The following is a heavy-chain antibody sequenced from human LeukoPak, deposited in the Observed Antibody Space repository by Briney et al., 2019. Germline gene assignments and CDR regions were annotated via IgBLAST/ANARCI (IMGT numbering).Heavy chain of an antibody. Sequence: PGGSLTLSCAASGFTFSYYWMHWVRHGPGKGLVWVSRIDSDGSSTNYADSVKGRFTISRDNVKNTLYLQMNSLTAEDTAVYYCARDAVNWGQGTLVTVSS. J-gene: IGHJ4*02. D-gene: IGHD6-19*01. CDR3: ARDAVN. CDR1: GFTFSYYW. V-gene: IGHV3-74*01. CDR2: IDSDGSST.